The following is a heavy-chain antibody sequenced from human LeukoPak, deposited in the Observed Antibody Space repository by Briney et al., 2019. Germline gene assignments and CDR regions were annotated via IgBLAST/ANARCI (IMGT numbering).Heavy chain of an antibody. V-gene: IGHV1-18*01. CDR2: ISAYNGNT. D-gene: IGHD2-2*02. Sequence: GASVKVSCKASGYTFTSYGISWVRQAPGQGLEWMGWISAYNGNTNYAQKLQGRVTMTTDTSTSTAYMELRSLRSEDTAVYYCARDLIEPYCSSTSCYNFDYWGQGTLVTVSS. CDR3: ARDLIEPYCSSTSCYNFDY. J-gene: IGHJ4*02. CDR1: GYTFTSYG.